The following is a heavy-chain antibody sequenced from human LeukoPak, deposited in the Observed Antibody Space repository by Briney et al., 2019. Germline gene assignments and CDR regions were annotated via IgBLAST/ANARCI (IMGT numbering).Heavy chain of an antibody. CDR3: ARDWWGPDRTPAANWFDP. CDR2: IYPNSGGS. J-gene: IGHJ5*02. V-gene: IGHV1-2*06. CDR1: GYTFTGSY. D-gene: IGHD2-21*02. Sequence: GASVKVSCKASGYTFTGSYIHWVRQAPGQGLEWMGRIYPNSGGSNYAQRFQGRVTMTWDTSIATVYMQLSRLTSDDTAVYYCARDWWGPDRTPAANWFDPWGQGTLVTVSS.